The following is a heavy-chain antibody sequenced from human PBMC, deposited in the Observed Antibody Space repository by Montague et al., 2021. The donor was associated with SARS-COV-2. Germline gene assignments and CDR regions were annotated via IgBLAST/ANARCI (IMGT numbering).Heavy chain of an antibody. D-gene: IGHD3/OR15-3a*01. CDR1: GGSISSSSYY. V-gene: IGHV4-39*01. J-gene: IGHJ5*02. Sequence: SETLSLTCTVSGGSISSSSYYWGWIRQPPGKGLEWIGSIYYRGSTYYNPSLKSRVTISVDTSKNQFSLKLSSVTAADTAVYYCARGLVGWFDPWGQGTLVTVSS. CDR3: ARGLVGWFDP. CDR2: IYYRGST.